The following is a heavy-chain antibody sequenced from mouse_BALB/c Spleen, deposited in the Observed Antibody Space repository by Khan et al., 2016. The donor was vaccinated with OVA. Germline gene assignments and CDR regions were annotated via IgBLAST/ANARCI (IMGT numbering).Heavy chain of an antibody. CDR2: IDPANGNS. V-gene: IGHV14-3*02. J-gene: IGHJ2*01. D-gene: IGHD2-2*01. CDR1: GFNIKDTY. Sequence: VQLQQSGAELVKPGASVRLSCTASGFNIKDTYLHWLKQRPEQGLEWIGRIDPANGNSTYDPKFQVKATITAATSSNTAYLQLSSLTSEDTAVYYGARNDGYDVDYWGQGTTLTVSS. CDR3: ARNDGYDVDY.